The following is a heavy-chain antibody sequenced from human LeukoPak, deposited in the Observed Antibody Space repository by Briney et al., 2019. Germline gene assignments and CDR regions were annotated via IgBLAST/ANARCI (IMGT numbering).Heavy chain of an antibody. CDR3: ARGYGDTIDY. D-gene: IGHD4-17*01. CDR1: GGSFSGYY. Sequence: SETLSLTCAVYGGSFSGYYWSWIRQPPGKGLEWIGEINHSGSTNYNPSLKSRVTISVDTSKNQLSLKLSSVTAADTAVYYCARGYGDTIDYWGQGTLVTVSS. CDR2: INHSGST. J-gene: IGHJ4*02. V-gene: IGHV4-34*01.